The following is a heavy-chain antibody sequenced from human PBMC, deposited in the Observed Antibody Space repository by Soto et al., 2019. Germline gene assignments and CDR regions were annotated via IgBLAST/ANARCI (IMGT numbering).Heavy chain of an antibody. CDR3: ARHYYGGNSPGPYYYYGMDV. J-gene: IGHJ6*02. Sequence: SETLSLTCFVSVGSVTSHHWSWIRQFPGQGLDWIAYMSYTGNTNYNPSLKSRVTISVDTSKNQFSLKLSSMTAADTAVYYCARHYYGGNSPGPYYYYGMDVWGQGTTVTVSS. CDR2: MSYTGNT. CDR1: VGSVTSHH. D-gene: IGHD4-17*01. V-gene: IGHV4-59*08.